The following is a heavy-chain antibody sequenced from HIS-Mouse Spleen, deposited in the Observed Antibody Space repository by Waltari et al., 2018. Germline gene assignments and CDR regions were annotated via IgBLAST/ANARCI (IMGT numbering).Heavy chain of an antibody. CDR1: GGSFSGYY. V-gene: IGHV4-34*01. Sequence: QVQLQQWGAGLLKPSETLSLTCAVYGGSFSGYYWSWIRQPPGKGLEWIGESNHSGSTNYNPSLKSRVTISVDTSKNQFSLKLSSVTAADTAVYYCAGERFYRSYYLLDYWGQGTLVTVSS. CDR3: AGERFYRSYYLLDY. CDR2: SNHSGST. J-gene: IGHJ4*02. D-gene: IGHD1-26*01.